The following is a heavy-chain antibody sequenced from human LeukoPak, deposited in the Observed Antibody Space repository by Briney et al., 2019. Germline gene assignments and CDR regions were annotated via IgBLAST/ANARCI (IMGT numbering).Heavy chain of an antibody. CDR2: ISGSGGRT. D-gene: IGHD3-9*01. Sequence: PGGSLRLSCTASGLTFTIHAVSWVRQAPGKGLEWVSAISGSGGRTDYADSVTGRFTISRDNSKNTLYLQMNSLRAEDTAVYYCARGPILTGYYAYAFDIWGQGTMVTVSS. CDR3: ARGPILTGYYAYAFDI. J-gene: IGHJ3*02. V-gene: IGHV3-23*01. CDR1: GLTFTIHA.